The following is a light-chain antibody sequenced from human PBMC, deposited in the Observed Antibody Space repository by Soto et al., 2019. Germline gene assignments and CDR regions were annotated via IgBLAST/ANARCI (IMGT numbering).Light chain of an antibody. CDR2: GAS. Sequence: EIVLTQSPGTLSLSPGERATLSCRASQSVSSSFLAWYQQKPGQAPRLLIYGASIRATGIPDRFSGSGSGTDFTLTISRVEPEDFAVYYCQQYNNWPPTFGQGTRLEIK. J-gene: IGKJ5*01. CDR3: QQYNNWPPT. V-gene: IGKV3-20*01. CDR1: QSVSSSF.